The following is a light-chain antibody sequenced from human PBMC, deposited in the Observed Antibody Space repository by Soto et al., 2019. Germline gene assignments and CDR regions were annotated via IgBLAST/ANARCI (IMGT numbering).Light chain of an antibody. V-gene: IGKV4-1*01. J-gene: IGKJ4*01. Sequence: DIVMTQSPDSLAVSLGERATINCKSSQAVLYSGNNKNYIAWYQQKPGQPPKLLIYWASTRESGVPDRFIGGGSGKDFTLPVGGLQAEEVAVYYCQKYNPPPATFGGGTKVEIK. CDR1: QAVLYSGNNKNY. CDR3: QKYNPPPAT. CDR2: WAS.